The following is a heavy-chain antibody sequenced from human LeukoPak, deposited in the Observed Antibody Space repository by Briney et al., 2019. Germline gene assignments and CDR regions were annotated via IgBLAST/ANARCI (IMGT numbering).Heavy chain of an antibody. CDR2: INPNSGGT. V-gene: IGHV1-2*02. D-gene: IGHD2-15*01. Sequence: ASVTVSCKASGYTFTGYYMHWVRQAPGQGLEWMGWINPNSGGTNYAQKFQGRVTMTRDTSISTAYMELSRLRSDDTAVYYCASPASYCSGGSCYSYGFDYWGQGTLVTVSS. J-gene: IGHJ4*02. CDR1: GYTFTGYY. CDR3: ASPASYCSGGSCYSYGFDY.